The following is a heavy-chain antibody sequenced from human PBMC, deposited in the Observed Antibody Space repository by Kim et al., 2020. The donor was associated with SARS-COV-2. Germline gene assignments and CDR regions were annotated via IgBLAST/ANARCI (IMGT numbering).Heavy chain of an antibody. D-gene: IGHD3-22*01. CDR3: ARDPREHDSSSYLNWFDP. CDR1: GGTFSSYA. CDR2: IIPIFGTA. V-gene: IGHV1-69*13. Sequence: SVKVSCKASGGTFSSYAISWVRQAPGQGLEWMGGIIPIFGTANYAQKFQGRVTITADESTSTAYMELSSLRSEDTAVYYCARDPREHDSSSYLNWFDPWGQGTLVTVSS. J-gene: IGHJ5*02.